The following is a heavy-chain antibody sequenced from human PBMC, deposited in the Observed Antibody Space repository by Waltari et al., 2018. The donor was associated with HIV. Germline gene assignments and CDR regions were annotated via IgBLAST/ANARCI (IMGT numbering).Heavy chain of an antibody. Sequence: EVQLVESGGGLVQPGRSLSLSCAAYGLTCHDYALPWVRQAPGKGLEWVSGISWNSGSIGYADSVKGRFTISRDNAKNSLYLQMNSLRAEDTALYYCAKEGTVNYFDYWGQGTLVTVSS. CDR3: AKEGTVNYFDY. V-gene: IGHV3-9*01. D-gene: IGHD4-17*01. J-gene: IGHJ4*02. CDR1: GLTCHDYA. CDR2: ISWNSGSI.